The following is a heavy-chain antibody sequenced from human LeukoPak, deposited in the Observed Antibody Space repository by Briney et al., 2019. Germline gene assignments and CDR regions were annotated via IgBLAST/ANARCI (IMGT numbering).Heavy chain of an antibody. CDR3: ARDEGSPGALDH. CDR2: AYFNGIT. Sequence: SETLSLTCTVSGASITSHFWSWIRQSPGQGLEWIGYAYFNGITNYNPSLKSRVTISVDTSKNQFSLRLSSVTAADTAVYYCARDEGSPGALDHWGQGTLVTVSS. J-gene: IGHJ4*02. V-gene: IGHV4-59*11. CDR1: GASITSHF. D-gene: IGHD3-10*01.